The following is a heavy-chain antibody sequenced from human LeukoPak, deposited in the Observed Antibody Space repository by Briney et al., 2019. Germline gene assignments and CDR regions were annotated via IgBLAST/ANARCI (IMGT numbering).Heavy chain of an antibody. J-gene: IGHJ4*02. Sequence: ASVKVSCKASGYTFTRYDINWVRQAPGQGLEWMGWMNPNSGNTVYAQKFQGRVTMTRNTSISTAYMELSSLRSEDTAVYYCARVRITIFGVVIIPPDYWGRGTLVTVSS. V-gene: IGHV1-8*01. D-gene: IGHD3-3*01. CDR3: ARVRITIFGVVIIPPDY. CDR2: MNPNSGNT. CDR1: GYTFTRYD.